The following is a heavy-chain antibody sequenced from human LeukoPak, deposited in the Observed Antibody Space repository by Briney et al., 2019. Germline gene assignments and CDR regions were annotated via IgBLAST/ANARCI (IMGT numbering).Heavy chain of an antibody. Sequence: ETLSLTCTVSGGSISSSSYYWGWIRQPPGKGLEWVSAISGSGGSTYYADSVKGRFTISRDNSKNTLYLQMNSLRAEDTAVYYCAKDSPLGYYDSSGYLDYWGQGTLVTVSS. V-gene: IGHV3-23*01. CDR2: ISGSGGST. CDR1: GGSISSSSYY. J-gene: IGHJ4*02. D-gene: IGHD3-22*01. CDR3: AKDSPLGYYDSSGYLDY.